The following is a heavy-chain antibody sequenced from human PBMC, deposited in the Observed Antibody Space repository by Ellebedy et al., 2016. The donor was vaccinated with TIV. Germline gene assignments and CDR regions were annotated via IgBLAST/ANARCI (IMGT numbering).Heavy chain of an antibody. CDR3: ARSSQVVPAAYFDY. V-gene: IGHV3-11*01. D-gene: IGHD2-2*01. J-gene: IGHJ4*02. Sequence: GESLKISCAASGFTFSDYYMTWIRQAPGKGLEWVSYISSSGYTIYYTDSVKGRFTISRDNAKDSLYLQMHSLKAEDTAVYSCARSSQVVPAAYFDYWGQGTLVTVSS. CDR2: ISSSGYTI. CDR1: GFTFSDYY.